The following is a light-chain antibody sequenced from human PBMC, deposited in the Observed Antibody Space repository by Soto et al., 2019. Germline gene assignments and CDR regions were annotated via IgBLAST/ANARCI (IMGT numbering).Light chain of an antibody. CDR2: GAS. CDR3: QQYNNWPLT. CDR1: QSVSSY. J-gene: IGKJ4*01. Sequence: EIVLTQSPGTLSFSPGERATLSFRAIQSVSSYLAWYQQKPGQAPRLLIYGASTRATGIPARFSGSGSGTEFTLTISSLQSEDFAVYYCQQYNNWPLTFGGGTKVDI. V-gene: IGKV3-15*01.